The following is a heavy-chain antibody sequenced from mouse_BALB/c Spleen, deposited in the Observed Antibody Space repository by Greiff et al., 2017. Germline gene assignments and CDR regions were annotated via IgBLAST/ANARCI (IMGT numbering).Heavy chain of an antibody. J-gene: IGHJ1*01. CDR2: ISDGGSYT. CDR1: GFTFSDYY. D-gene: IGHD4-1*01. Sequence: EVNVVESGGGLVKPGGSLKLSCAASGFTFSDYYMYWVRQTPEKRLEWVATISDGGSYTYYPDSVKGRFTISRDNAKNNLYLQMSSLKSEDTAMYYCARGTGTGYFDVWGAGTTVTVSS. CDR3: ARGTGTGYFDV. V-gene: IGHV5-4*02.